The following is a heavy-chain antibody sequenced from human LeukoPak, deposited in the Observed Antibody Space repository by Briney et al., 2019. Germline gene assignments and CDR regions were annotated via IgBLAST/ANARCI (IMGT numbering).Heavy chain of an antibody. CDR2: IRSKANSYAT. J-gene: IGHJ5*02. Sequence: GGSLRLSCTASGFTFSGSAMHWVRQASGKGLEWVGRIRSKANSYATAYAASVKGRFTISRDDSKNTAYLQMNSLKTEDTAVYYCTRSSSSSWYFWFDPWGQGTLVTVSS. CDR1: GFTFSGSA. CDR3: TRSSSSSWYFWFDP. D-gene: IGHD6-13*01. V-gene: IGHV3-73*01.